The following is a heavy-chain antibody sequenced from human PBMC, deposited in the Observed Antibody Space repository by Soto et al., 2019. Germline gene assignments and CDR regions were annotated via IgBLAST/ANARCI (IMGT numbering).Heavy chain of an antibody. CDR1: GFSISSGYY. V-gene: IGHV4-38-2*02. CDR2: VYDGGNS. D-gene: IGHD3-22*01. J-gene: IGHJ5*02. CDR3: ARTGTVSSGYYYAWFHP. Sequence: KISETLSLTCSVSGFSISSGYYLGLIRQPPGEGLEWIGSVYDGGNSYYNPSLKSRVSISIDTSKNQFSLKLNSVTAADTAVYYCARTGTVSSGYYYAWFHPWGQGTRVTV.